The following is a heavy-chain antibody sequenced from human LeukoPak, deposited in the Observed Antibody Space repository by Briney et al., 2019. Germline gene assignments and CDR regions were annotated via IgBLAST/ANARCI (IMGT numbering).Heavy chain of an antibody. CDR2: INPSGGST. J-gene: IGHJ4*02. CDR1: GYTFTGYY. D-gene: IGHD3-3*01. Sequence: ASVKVSCKASGYTFTGYYMHWVRQAPGQGLEWMGIINPSGGSTSYAQKFQGRVTMTRDMSTSTVYMELSSLRPEDTAVYYCARDLSPHAFWSGYYRGLDYWGQGTLVTVSS. V-gene: IGHV1-46*01. CDR3: ARDLSPHAFWSGYYRGLDY.